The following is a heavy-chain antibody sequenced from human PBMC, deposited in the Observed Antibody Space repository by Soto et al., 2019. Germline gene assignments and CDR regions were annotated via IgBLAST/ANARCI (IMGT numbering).Heavy chain of an antibody. V-gene: IGHV3-73*01. D-gene: IGHD5-12*01. J-gene: IGHJ4*02. CDR1: GFIFSGSA. Sequence: EVQLVESGGGLVPPGGSLKLSCAASGFIFSGSAIHWVRQASGKGLEWVGRIRSKANSYATAYAASVTGRFTISRDDSNNTAYLQMSSIKTEDTAVYYCTTRGDGYNADYDYWGQGTLVTVSS. CDR2: IRSKANSYAT. CDR3: TTRGDGYNADYDY.